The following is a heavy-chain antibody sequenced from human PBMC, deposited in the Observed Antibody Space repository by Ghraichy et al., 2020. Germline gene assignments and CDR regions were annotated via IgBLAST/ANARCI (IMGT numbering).Heavy chain of an antibody. CDR2: ISAYNGDT. D-gene: IGHD7-27*01. V-gene: IGHV1-18*01. J-gene: IGHJ3*01. Sequence: ASVKVSCKASGYTFTSYGVSWVRQAPGHGLEWMGWISAYNGDTHSAQTLQDRITLTTDTSTSTAYMELRNLSGDDTAVYYCARPNWGQDAYDVWGQGTMVTVSS. CDR3: ARPNWGQDAYDV. CDR1: GYTFTSYG.